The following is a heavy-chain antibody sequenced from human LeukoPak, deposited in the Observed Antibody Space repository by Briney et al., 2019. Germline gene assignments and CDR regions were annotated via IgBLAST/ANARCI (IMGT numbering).Heavy chain of an antibody. D-gene: IGHD6-19*01. CDR2: IYHSGST. J-gene: IGHJ5*02. Sequence: PSETLSLTCTVSSGSISTSNYYWGWVRQPPGKGLEWIGSIYHSGSTYYNPSLKSRVTISVDTSKNQFSLKLSSVTAADTAVYYCAREARQWLVRSWFDPWGQGTLVTVSS. V-gene: IGHV4-39*07. CDR3: AREARQWLVRSWFDP. CDR1: SGSISTSNYY.